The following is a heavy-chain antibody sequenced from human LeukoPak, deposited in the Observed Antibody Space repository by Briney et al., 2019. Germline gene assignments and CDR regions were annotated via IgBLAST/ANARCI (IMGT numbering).Heavy chain of an antibody. CDR2: ISYDGSNK. V-gene: IGHV3-30-3*01. Sequence: GRSLRLSCAASGFTFSSYAMHWVRQAPGKGLEWVAVISYDGSNKYYADSVKGRFTISRDNSKNTLYLQMNSLRAEDTAVYYCAKDTRGTTPRYGMDVWGKGTTVTVSS. CDR3: AKDTRGTTPRYGMDV. CDR1: GFTFSSYA. D-gene: IGHD1-1*01. J-gene: IGHJ6*04.